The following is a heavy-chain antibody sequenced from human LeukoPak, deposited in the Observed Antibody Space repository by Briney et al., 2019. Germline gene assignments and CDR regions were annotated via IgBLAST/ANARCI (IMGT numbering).Heavy chain of an antibody. CDR3: ARDRRRYSSGRYEGY. CDR1: GYTFTSYG. J-gene: IGHJ4*02. V-gene: IGHV1-18*01. D-gene: IGHD6-19*01. Sequence: ASVKVSCKASGYTFTSYGISWVRQAPGQGLEWMGWISAYNGNTNYAQKLQGRVTMTTDTSTSTAYMELRSLRSDDTAVYYCARDRRRYSSGRYEGYWGQGTLVTVPS. CDR2: ISAYNGNT.